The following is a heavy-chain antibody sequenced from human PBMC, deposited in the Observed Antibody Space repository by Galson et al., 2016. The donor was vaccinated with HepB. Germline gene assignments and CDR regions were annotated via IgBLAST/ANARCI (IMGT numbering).Heavy chain of an antibody. CDR1: GASINTTDW. D-gene: IGHD3-22*01. CDR2: ISHIGGT. V-gene: IGHV4-4*02. J-gene: IGHJ3*01. CDR3: TRGTDSYFYDRSVYSSGAFDL. Sequence: ETLSLTCAVSGASINTTDWLTWVRQTPGKGLEWIGEISHIGGTKYNPSLKSRVTISVDKSNNQFPLILTSVTAADTAVYYCTRGTDSYFYDRSVYSSGAFDLWGQGTMVTVSS.